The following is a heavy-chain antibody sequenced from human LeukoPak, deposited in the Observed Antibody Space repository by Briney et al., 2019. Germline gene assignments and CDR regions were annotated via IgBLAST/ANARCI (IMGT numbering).Heavy chain of an antibody. J-gene: IGHJ4*02. CDR3: ARDIDGGEAGYDSSGYLDY. D-gene: IGHD3-22*01. CDR1: GFSFSNYT. Sequence: GGSLRLSCAASGFSFSNYTMNWVRQAPGKGLEWVSSISKSSDYIKYADSVRGRFTISRDNAKNSLYLQMNSLRAEDTAVYYCARDIDGGEAGYDSSGYLDYWGQGTLVTVSS. V-gene: IGHV3-21*01. CDR2: ISKSSDYI.